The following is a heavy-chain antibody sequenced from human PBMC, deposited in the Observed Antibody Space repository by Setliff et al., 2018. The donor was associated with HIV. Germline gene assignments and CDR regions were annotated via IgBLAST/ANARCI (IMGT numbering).Heavy chain of an antibody. CDR3: ARGYSAAGTLYYYGMDV. CDR1: GYTFTTYG. D-gene: IGHD6-13*01. CDR2: ISTYSDER. J-gene: IGHJ6*02. Sequence: ASVKVSCKPSGYTFTTYGLSWVRQAPGQGLEWMGWISTYSDERSYAQNLQGRVTMTTDTSTSTAYMELRSLRFDDTAVYYCARGYSAAGTLYYYGMDVWGQGTTVTVSS. V-gene: IGHV1-18*01.